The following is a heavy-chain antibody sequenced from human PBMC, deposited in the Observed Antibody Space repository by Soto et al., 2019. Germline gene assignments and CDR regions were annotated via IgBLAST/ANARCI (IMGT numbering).Heavy chain of an antibody. Sequence: EVQLVESGGGLVQPGGSLRLSCTASGFTFTSYWVHWVRQAPGKGLVWVSVISPDGNTNYADSVKRRFTISRDNAKNTVYLQMNSLRAEDTSVYYCARPPGNNYGYFDYWGQGTLVAVSP. CDR2: ISPDGNT. D-gene: IGHD5-18*01. CDR1: GFTFTSYW. J-gene: IGHJ4*02. V-gene: IGHV3-74*01. CDR3: ARPPGNNYGYFDY.